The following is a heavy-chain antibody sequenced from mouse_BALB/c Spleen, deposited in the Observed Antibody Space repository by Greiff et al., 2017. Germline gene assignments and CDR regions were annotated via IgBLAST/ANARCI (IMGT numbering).Heavy chain of an antibody. CDR3: ALWLRYAMDD. D-gene: IGHD2-2*01. CDR2: ISYDGSN. Sequence: VQLKESGPGLVKPSQSLSLTCSVTGYSITSGYYWNCIRQFPGNKLEWMGYISYDGSNNYNPSLKNRISITRDTSKNQFFLKLNSVTTEDTATYYCALWLRYAMDDWGQGTSVTVSS. CDR1: GYSITSGYY. V-gene: IGHV3-6*02. J-gene: IGHJ4*01.